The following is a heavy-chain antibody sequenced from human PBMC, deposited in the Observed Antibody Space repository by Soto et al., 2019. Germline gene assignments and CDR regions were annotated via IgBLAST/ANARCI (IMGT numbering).Heavy chain of an antibody. J-gene: IGHJ4*02. V-gene: IGHV3-30*18. D-gene: IGHD4-17*01. Sequence: QVQQVESGGGVVQPGRSLRLSCAASGFTFSSYGMHWVRQAPGKGLEWVAVISYDGSNKYYADSVKGRFTISRDNSKNTLYLQMNSLRAEDTAVYYCAKAPYGDPPPLYFDYWGQGTLVTVSS. CDR1: GFTFSSYG. CDR2: ISYDGSNK. CDR3: AKAPYGDPPPLYFDY.